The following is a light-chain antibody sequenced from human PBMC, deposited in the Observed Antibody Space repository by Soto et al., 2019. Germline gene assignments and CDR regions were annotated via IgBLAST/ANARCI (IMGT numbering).Light chain of an antibody. J-gene: IGKJ2*01. Sequence: IVVTPSPPTLSFSPGERATLSCRASQSVSNNLGWYPQKPGQAPRLLIYDASNRATDIPARFSGSGSGTDFTLTINSLEPEDFAVYYCQQRSNCPRTFGQGTKVDIK. CDR2: DAS. CDR1: QSVSNN. V-gene: IGKV3-11*01. CDR3: QQRSNCPRT.